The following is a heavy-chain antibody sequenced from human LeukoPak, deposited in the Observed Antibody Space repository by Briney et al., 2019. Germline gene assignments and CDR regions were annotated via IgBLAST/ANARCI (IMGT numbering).Heavy chain of an antibody. J-gene: IGHJ5*02. Sequence: ASVKVSCKSSGYTFTGYYMHWVRQAPGQGLEWMGGINPNSGSTNYAQKFQGRVTMTRDTSISTAYMELSRLRSDDTAVYTCARDSARWELLYYFDPWGQGTLVTVSS. CDR3: ARDSARWELLYYFDP. V-gene: IGHV1-2*02. D-gene: IGHD1-26*01. CDR2: INPNSGST. CDR1: GYTFTGYY.